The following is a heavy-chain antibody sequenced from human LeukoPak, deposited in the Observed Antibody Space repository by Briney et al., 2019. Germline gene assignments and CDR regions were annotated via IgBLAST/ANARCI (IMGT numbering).Heavy chain of an antibody. CDR3: ARNYYDSSGYQEATFNY. J-gene: IGHJ4*02. CDR1: GFTFSNYG. CDR2: IWYDGGYK. Sequence: ATSLRLSCAASGFTFSNYGMHWVGQAPGKGLEWVAGIWYDGGYKYYADSVKGRFTISRDNSKNTLFLQMDSLRAEDTAVYYCARNYYDSSGYQEATFNYWGQGTLVTVSS. V-gene: IGHV3-33*01. D-gene: IGHD3-22*01.